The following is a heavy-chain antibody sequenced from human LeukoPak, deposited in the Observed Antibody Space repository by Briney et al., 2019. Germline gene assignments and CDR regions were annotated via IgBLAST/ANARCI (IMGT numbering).Heavy chain of an antibody. D-gene: IGHD6-13*01. CDR1: GFTFDDYA. CDR2: ISWNSGSI. Sequence: PGGSLRLSCAASGFTFDDYAMHWVRHAPGKGLEWVSGISWNSGSIGYADSVKGRFTISRDNAKNSLYLQMNSLRAEDMALYYCAKVGAGTAAFDYWGQGTLVTVSS. J-gene: IGHJ4*02. V-gene: IGHV3-9*03. CDR3: AKVGAGTAAFDY.